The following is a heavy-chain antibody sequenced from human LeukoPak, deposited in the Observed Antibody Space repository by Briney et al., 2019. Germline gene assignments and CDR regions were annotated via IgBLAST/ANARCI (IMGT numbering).Heavy chain of an antibody. CDR3: ARGPKHSEPKRGYSGYDYYFDY. CDR2: IIPIFGTA. Sequence: ASVKVSCKVSGYTLTELSMHWVRQAPGQGLEWMGGIIPIFGTANYAQKFQGRVTITADESTSTAYMELSSLRSEDTAVYYCARGPKHSEPKRGYSGYDYYFDYWGQGTLVTVSS. D-gene: IGHD5-12*01. V-gene: IGHV1-69*13. J-gene: IGHJ4*02. CDR1: GYTLTELS.